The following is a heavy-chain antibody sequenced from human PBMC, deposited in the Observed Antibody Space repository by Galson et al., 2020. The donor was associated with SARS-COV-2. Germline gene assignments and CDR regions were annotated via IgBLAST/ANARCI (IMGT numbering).Heavy chain of an antibody. CDR3: ATSQGPVQSRLDFYYYYMDV. CDR1: GFTFSSYA. D-gene: IGHD1-1*01. J-gene: IGHJ6*03. Sequence: GESLKISCAASGFTFSSYAMSWVRQAPGKGLEWVSTITGLAGNTYYADSVKGRFTISRDNSKNTLYLEMNSLRAEDTAEYYCATSQGPVQSRLDFYYYYMDVWGKGTTVTVSS. CDR2: ITGLAGNT. V-gene: IGHV3-23*01.